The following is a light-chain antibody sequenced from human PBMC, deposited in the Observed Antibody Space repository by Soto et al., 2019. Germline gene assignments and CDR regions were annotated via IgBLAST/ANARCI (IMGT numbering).Light chain of an antibody. CDR3: QQRSSLPLT. CDR1: KSARSY. V-gene: IGKV3-11*01. Sequence: EIVLTQSPATLSLSPGERATLSCRASKSARSYFAWYQQNPAQAPRLLIYDVSTRATGIPARLIGSGSGTDFSLTISSLEPEDFAVYYCQQRSSLPLTFGGGTKVEIK. J-gene: IGKJ4*01. CDR2: DVS.